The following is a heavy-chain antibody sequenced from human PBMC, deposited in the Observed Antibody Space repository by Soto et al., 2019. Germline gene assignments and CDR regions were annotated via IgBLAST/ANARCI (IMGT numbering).Heavy chain of an antibody. Sequence: EVQLLESGGGLVQPGGSLRLSCAASGFTFSSYAMSWVRQAPGKGLEWVSAISGSGGSTYYADSVKGRFTISRDNSKNTLYLQMNSVRAEDTAVYYCARELVMVRGVPWFDPWGQGTLVTVSS. CDR3: ARELVMVRGVPWFDP. J-gene: IGHJ5*02. CDR2: ISGSGGST. D-gene: IGHD3-10*01. CDR1: GFTFSSYA. V-gene: IGHV3-23*01.